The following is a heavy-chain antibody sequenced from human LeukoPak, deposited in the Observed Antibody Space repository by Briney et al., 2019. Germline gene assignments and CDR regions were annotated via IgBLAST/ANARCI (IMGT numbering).Heavy chain of an antibody. CDR2: ISYDGSNK. D-gene: IGHD4-11*01. J-gene: IGHJ4*02. CDR3: AKDSDDSNYPLSFFDF. CDR1: GFAFSSFA. V-gene: IGHV3-30-3*01. Sequence: PGGSLRLSCTASGFAFSSFAMHWVRQAPGKGLEWVAVISYDGSNKYFADSVKGRFTISRDDSKNTLYLQMNSLRAEDTAVYYCAKDSDDSNYPLSFFDFWGQGTLVTVSS.